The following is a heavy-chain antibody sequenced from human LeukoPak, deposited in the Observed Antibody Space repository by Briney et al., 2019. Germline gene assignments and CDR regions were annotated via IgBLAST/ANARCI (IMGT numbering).Heavy chain of an antibody. V-gene: IGHV3-33*01. CDR1: GFTFSSYG. D-gene: IGHD6-19*01. CDR3: ARDHGSGWYNVYYYYGMDV. J-gene: IGHJ6*02. Sequence: GGSLRLSCAASGFTFSSYGMHWVRQAPGKGLEWVAVIWYDGSNKYYADSVKGRFTISRDNSKNTLYLQMNSLRAEDTAVYYCARDHGSGWYNVYYYYGMDVWGQGTTVTVSS. CDR2: IWYDGSNK.